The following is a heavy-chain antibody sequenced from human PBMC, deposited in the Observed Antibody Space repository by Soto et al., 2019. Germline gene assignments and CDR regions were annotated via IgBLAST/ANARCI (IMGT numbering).Heavy chain of an antibody. Sequence: QVQLQESGPGLVKPSQPLSLTCTVSGGSISSGDYYWSWIRQPPGKGLEWIGYIYYSGSTYYNPSLKSRVTISADTSTNQFYLTLSSVTAADTAVYYCARERPDGSRLAPWGKGTLVTVSS. V-gene: IGHV4-30-4*01. J-gene: IGHJ5*02. CDR1: GGSISSGDYY. CDR2: IYYSGST. D-gene: IGHD6-13*01. CDR3: ARERPDGSRLAP.